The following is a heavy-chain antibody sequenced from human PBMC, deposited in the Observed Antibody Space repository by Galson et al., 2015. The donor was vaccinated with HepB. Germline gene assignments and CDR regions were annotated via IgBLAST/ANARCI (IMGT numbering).Heavy chain of an antibody. CDR1: GYTFTSYG. D-gene: IGHD3-9*01. CDR3: ARARRYFVSNWFDP. V-gene: IGHV1-18*01. CDR2: ISAYNGNT. J-gene: IGHJ5*02. Sequence: SVKVSCKASGYTFTSYGISWVRQAPGQGLEWMGWISAYNGNTNYAQKLQGRVTMTTDTSTSTAYMELRSLRSDDTAVYYCARARRYFVSNWFDPWGQGTLVTVSS.